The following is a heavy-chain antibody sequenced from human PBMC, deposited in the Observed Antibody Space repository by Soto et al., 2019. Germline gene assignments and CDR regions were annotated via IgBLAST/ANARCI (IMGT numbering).Heavy chain of an antibody. D-gene: IGHD6-25*01. J-gene: IGHJ5*02. CDR2: IYYSGST. V-gene: IGHV4-59*08. CDR3: ARLTGYSRGYYHNWFDP. CDR1: GGYISNYY. Sequence: QVQLQESGPGLVKASETLSLTCTVSGGYISNYYWSWIRQPPGEGLEWIGYIYYSGSTNYNPSLKSRVTIAVDTSKNQFSLTLSSVTAADTAVYYCARLTGYSRGYYHNWFDPWGQGTLVTVSS.